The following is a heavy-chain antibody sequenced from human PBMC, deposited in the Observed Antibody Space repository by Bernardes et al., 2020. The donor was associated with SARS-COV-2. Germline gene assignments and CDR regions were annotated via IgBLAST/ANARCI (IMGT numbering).Heavy chain of an antibody. CDR2: IYHSGST. CDR1: GGSISSSNW. D-gene: IGHD3-16*02. V-gene: IGHV4-4*02. CDR3: ARAKIMITFGGVIATPWFDP. Sequence: SETLSLTCAVSGGSISSSNWWSWVRQPPGKGLEWIGEIYHSGSTNYNPSLKSRVTISVDKSKNQFSLKLSSVTAADTAVYYCARAKIMITFGGVIATPWFDPWGQRTLVTVSS. J-gene: IGHJ5*02.